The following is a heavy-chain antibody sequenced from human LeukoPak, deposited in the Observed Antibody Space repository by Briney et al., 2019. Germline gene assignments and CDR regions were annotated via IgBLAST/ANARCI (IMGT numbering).Heavy chain of an antibody. CDR1: GGSINSYY. V-gene: IGHV4-59*12. Sequence: SETLSLTCNVSGGSINSYYWGWFRQPPRKRLESIGYIYYSGRTTYNPSLKSRVTISVDTSTNQISLQLTSVTAADTAVYFCARGTTKGYYYDSSGYYTKWGQGTLVTVSS. CDR3: ARGTTKGYYYDSSGYYTK. J-gene: IGHJ4*02. CDR2: IYYSGRT. D-gene: IGHD3-22*01.